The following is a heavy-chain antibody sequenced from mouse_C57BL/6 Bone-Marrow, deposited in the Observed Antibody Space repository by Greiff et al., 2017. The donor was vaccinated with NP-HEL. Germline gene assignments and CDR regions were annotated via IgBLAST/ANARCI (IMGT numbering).Heavy chain of an antibody. CDR1: GYTFTDYY. D-gene: IGHD1-1*01. V-gene: IGHV1-26*01. CDR3: AINPLIYYYGSSAAWFAY. Sequence: EVQLQQSGPELVKPGASVKISCKASGYTFTDYYMNWVKQSHGKSLEWIGDINPNNGGTSYNQKFKGKATLTVDKSSSTAYMELRSLTSEDSAVYYCAINPLIYYYGSSAAWFAYWGQGTLVTVSA. CDR2: INPNNGGT. J-gene: IGHJ3*01.